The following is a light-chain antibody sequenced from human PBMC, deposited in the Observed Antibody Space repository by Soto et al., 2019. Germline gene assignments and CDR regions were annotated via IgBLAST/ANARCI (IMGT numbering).Light chain of an antibody. Sequence: DIVMTQSPDSLAVSLGERATINCKSSQSVLYSSNNKNYLAWYQQKPGQPPKLLIYWAATRESGVPDRFSGSGSRTDFTLTISSLQAEDVAVYCCQQYYSTPLTFGQGTRLEIK. V-gene: IGKV4-1*01. J-gene: IGKJ5*01. CDR1: QSVLYSSNNKNY. CDR3: QQYYSTPLT. CDR2: WAA.